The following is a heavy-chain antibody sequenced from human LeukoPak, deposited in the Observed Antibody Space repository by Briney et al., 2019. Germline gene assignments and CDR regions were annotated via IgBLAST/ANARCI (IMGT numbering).Heavy chain of an antibody. CDR2: ISGSGDST. CDR3: AKHLWRDLLEFGEGYYIGS. CDR1: GFTFGDYA. J-gene: IGHJ4*02. V-gene: IGHV3-23*01. D-gene: IGHD3-10*01. Sequence: QPGRSLRLSCTASGFTFGDYAMSWVRQAPGKGLEWVSVISGSGDSTYYADSVKGRFTISRDNSRDTLYLQMNSLRAEDTAVYYCAKHLWRDLLEFGEGYYIGSWGQGTLVTVCS.